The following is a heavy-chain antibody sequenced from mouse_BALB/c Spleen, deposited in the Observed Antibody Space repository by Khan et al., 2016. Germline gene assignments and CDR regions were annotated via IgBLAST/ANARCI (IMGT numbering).Heavy chain of an antibody. CDR1: GFTFTDYY. Sequence: EVELVESGGGLVQPGGSLRLSCATSGFTFTDYYMSWVRQPPGKALEWLGFIRNKANGYTTEYSASVKGRITISRDNSQSILYLQMNTLRAEDSATYYCARHIHYWRQGTTLTVSS. V-gene: IGHV7-3*02. J-gene: IGHJ2*01. CDR2: IRNKANGYTT. CDR3: ARHIHY.